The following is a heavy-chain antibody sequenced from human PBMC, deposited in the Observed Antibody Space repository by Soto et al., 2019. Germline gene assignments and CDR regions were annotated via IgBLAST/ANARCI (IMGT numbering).Heavy chain of an antibody. Sequence: PSETLSLTCTVSGGSISSSSYYWGWIRQPPGKGLEWIGSIYYTGTTTYNPSLKSRVTISVDTSKNQFSLKLSSVTAADTAVYYCARLGGYYQALDSWGQGTLVTV. V-gene: IGHV4-39*07. D-gene: IGHD3-22*01. CDR3: ARLGGYYQALDS. J-gene: IGHJ4*02. CDR2: IYYTGTT. CDR1: GGSISSSSYY.